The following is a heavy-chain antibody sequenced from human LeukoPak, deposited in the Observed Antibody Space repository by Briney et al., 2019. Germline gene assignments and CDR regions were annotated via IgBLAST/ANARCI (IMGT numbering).Heavy chain of an antibody. V-gene: IGHV3-23*01. D-gene: IGHD2-21*01. CDR2: ISGSGGST. Sequence: PGGSLRLSCAASGFTFSSYEMNWVRQAPGKGLEWVSAISGSGGSTYYADSVKGRFTISRDNSKNTLYLQMNSLRAEDTAVYYCAKHLTLYSTYYYYYMDVWGKGTTVTVSS. CDR1: GFTFSSYE. J-gene: IGHJ6*03. CDR3: AKHLTLYSTYYYYYMDV.